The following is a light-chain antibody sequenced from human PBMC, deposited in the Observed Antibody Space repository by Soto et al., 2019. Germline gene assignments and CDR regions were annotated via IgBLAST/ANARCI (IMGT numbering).Light chain of an antibody. CDR1: QGISSY. V-gene: IGKV1-8*01. Sequence: AIRMTQSPSSFSASTGDRVTITCRASQGISSYLAWYQQKPGKAPKLLIYAASTLQSGVPSRFSGSGSGTDFTLTISCLQSEDFATYYCQQYYSYPLPSFGQGTKVEIK. CDR3: QQYYSYPLPS. J-gene: IGKJ1*01. CDR2: AAS.